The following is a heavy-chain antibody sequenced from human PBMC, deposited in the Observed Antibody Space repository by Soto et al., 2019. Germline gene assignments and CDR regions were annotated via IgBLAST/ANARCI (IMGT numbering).Heavy chain of an antibody. CDR3: ARRRGYCTNGVCYTDSGSYYYYYGMDV. V-gene: IGHV1-69*13. CDR1: GGTFSSYA. Sequence: SVKVSCKASGGTFSSYAISWVRQAPGQGLEWMGGIIPIFGTANYAQKFQGRATITADESTSTAYMELSSLRSEDTAVYYCARRRGYCTNGVCYTDSGSYYYYYGMDVWGQGTTVTVSS. CDR2: IIPIFGTA. J-gene: IGHJ6*02. D-gene: IGHD2-8*01.